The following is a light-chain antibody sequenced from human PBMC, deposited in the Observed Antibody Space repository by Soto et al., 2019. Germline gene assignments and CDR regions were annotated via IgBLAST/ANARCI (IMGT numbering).Light chain of an antibody. CDR3: QQRSNWPPFT. V-gene: IGKV3-11*01. CDR1: KSVSSY. J-gene: IGKJ3*01. Sequence: EIVLTQSPATLSLPPGERATLSCRARKSVSSYLAWYQQKPGQAPRLLIYDASNSATGIPARFSGSGSGTDFTLTISSLEPEDFAVYYCQQRSNWPPFTFGPGTKVDIK. CDR2: DAS.